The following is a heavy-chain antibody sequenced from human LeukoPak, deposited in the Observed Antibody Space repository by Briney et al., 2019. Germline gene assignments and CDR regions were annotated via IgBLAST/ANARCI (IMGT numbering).Heavy chain of an antibody. Sequence: SETLSLTCTVSLGSTINYFRSWIRQPAGKGLEWIGHIYTSGTTHYNPSLNNRVTISLDTSKSHFSLPLNSVSAADTAVFYSARAEGSGSGAYTLDYWGQGILVTVSS. D-gene: IGHD3-10*01. CDR2: IYTSGTT. V-gene: IGHV4-4*07. CDR1: LGSTINYF. J-gene: IGHJ4*02. CDR3: ARAEGSGSGAYTLDY.